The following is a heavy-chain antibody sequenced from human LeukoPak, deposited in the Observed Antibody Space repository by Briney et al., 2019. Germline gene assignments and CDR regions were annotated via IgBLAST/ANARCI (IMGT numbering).Heavy chain of an antibody. CDR1: GGSISSYS. V-gene: IGHV4-59*01. CDR2: IYYSGST. CDR3: AREEIRSWFDP. J-gene: IGHJ5*02. D-gene: IGHD5-24*01. Sequence: SETLSLTCTVSGGSISSYSWSWIRQPAGKGLEWIGYIYYSGSTNYNPSLKSRVTISVDTSKNQFPLKLSSVTAADTAVYYCAREEIRSWFDPWGQGTLVTVSS.